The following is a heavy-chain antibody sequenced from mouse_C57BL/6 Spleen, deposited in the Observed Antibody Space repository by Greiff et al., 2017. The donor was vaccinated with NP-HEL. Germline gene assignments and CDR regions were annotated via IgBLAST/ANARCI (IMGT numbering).Heavy chain of an antibody. CDR3: ARSLTTVVATDYFDY. CDR2: IYPGDGDT. J-gene: IGHJ2*01. Sequence: QVQLQQSGPELVKPGASVKISCKASGYAFSSSWMNWVKQKPGKGLEWIGRIYPGDGDTNYNGKFKGKATLTADKSSSTAYMQLSSLTSEDSAVYFCARSLTTVVATDYFDYWGQGTTLTVSS. V-gene: IGHV1-82*01. CDR1: GYAFSSSW. D-gene: IGHD1-1*01.